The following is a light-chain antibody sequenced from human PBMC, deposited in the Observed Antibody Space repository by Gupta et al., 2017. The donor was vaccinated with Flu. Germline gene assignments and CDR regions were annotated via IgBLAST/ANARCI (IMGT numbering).Light chain of an antibody. CDR2: DAS. Sequence: ATLSLSPGERATLSCRASQSVSSSLAWYQQKPGQAPRLLIYDASNRATGIPARFSGSGFGTDFTLTISSLEPEDFAVYYCQQRSNWPPLTFGGGTKVEIK. J-gene: IGKJ4*01. V-gene: IGKV3-11*01. CDR3: QQRSNWPPLT. CDR1: QSVSSS.